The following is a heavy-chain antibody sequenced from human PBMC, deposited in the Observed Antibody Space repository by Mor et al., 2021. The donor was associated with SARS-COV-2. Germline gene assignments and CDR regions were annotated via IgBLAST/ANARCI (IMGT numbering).Heavy chain of an antibody. J-gene: IGHJ6*02. Sequence: YSPSLKSRFTISVDTSKNQFSLKLTSVTAADTAVYYCARDNCGGDCYPPNYYYYGMDVWGQGTTVTVSS. CDR3: ARDNCGGDCYPPNYYYYGMDV. V-gene: IGHV4-31*02. D-gene: IGHD2-21*02.